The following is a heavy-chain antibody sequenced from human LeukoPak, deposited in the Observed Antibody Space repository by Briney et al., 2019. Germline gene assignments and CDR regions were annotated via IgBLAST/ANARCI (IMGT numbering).Heavy chain of an antibody. CDR2: IKQDGSEK. Sequence: GGSLRLSCAASGFTFSSYSMNWVRQAPGKGLEWVANIKQDGSEKYYVDSVKGRFTISRDNAKNSLYLQMNSLRAEDTAVYYCARDLGEMATSYAFDIWGQGTMVTVSS. V-gene: IGHV3-7*01. CDR1: GFTFSSYS. J-gene: IGHJ3*02. D-gene: IGHD5-24*01. CDR3: ARDLGEMATSYAFDI.